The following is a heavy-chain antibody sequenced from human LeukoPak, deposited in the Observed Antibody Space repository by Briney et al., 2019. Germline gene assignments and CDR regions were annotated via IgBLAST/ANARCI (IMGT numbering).Heavy chain of an antibody. CDR1: GFSFSDYA. Sequence: PGRSLRLSCAASGFSFSDYALHWVRQAPGKGLEWVAIISYDGSNKEYADSLKGRFTISRDNSKNTLYLQMSSLRVEDTAVYYCAKRPSSGYYSYYFDYWGQGTLVTVSS. CDR2: ISYDGSNK. V-gene: IGHV3-30-3*02. D-gene: IGHD3-22*01. CDR3: AKRPSSGYYSYYFDY. J-gene: IGHJ4*02.